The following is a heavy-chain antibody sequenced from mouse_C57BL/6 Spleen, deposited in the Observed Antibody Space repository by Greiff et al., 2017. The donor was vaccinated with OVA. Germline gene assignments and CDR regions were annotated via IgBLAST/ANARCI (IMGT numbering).Heavy chain of an antibody. CDR1: GYSITSGYY. CDR3: ARGSLYYYGSSPWYFDV. CDR2: ISYDGSN. V-gene: IGHV3-6*01. J-gene: IGHJ1*03. D-gene: IGHD1-1*01. Sequence: EVQLLESGPGLVKPSQSLSLTCSVTGYSITSGYYWNWIRQFPGNKLEWMGYISYDGSNNYNPSLKNRISITRDTSKNQFFLKLNSVTTEDTATYYCARGSLYYYGSSPWYFDVWGTGTTVTVSS.